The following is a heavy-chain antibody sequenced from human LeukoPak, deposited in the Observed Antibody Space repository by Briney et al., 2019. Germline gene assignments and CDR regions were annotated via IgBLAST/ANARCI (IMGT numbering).Heavy chain of an antibody. Sequence: PGGSLRLSCAASGFTFSSYGMHWVRQAPGKGLEWVAVISYGGSNKYYADSVKGRFTISRDNSKNTLYLQMNSLRAEDTAVYYCAKDPNYYDSSGYYASADYWGQGTLVTVSS. V-gene: IGHV3-30*18. CDR3: AKDPNYYDSSGYYASADY. CDR2: ISYGGSNK. CDR1: GFTFSSYG. D-gene: IGHD3-22*01. J-gene: IGHJ4*02.